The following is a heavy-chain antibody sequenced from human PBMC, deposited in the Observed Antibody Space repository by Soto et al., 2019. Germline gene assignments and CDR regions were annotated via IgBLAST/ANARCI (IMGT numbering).Heavy chain of an antibody. D-gene: IGHD5-12*01. Sequence: GGSLRLSCTTSGFTFGAYALSWFRQAPGKGLEWVGFSRSKGYGGTTGFAASVRGRFTISRDDSNSMAYLQMNSLKSEDTAVYYCTRGMYTAYETASLCFDPWGQGTLVTVSS. V-gene: IGHV3-49*03. CDR1: GFTFGAYA. CDR2: SRSKGYGGTT. CDR3: TRGMYTAYETASLCFDP. J-gene: IGHJ5*02.